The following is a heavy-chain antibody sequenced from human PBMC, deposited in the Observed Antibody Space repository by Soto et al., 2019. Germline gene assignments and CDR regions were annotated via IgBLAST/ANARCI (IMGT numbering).Heavy chain of an antibody. CDR1: GYSFSDYW. V-gene: IGHV5-51*01. J-gene: IGHJ4*02. Sequence: PGESRESSGYSSGYSFSDYWIDWVRQMPGKGLEWMGIIYPGDSDTRYSPSFQGQVTISADKSISTAYLQWSSLKASDTTIYYCARFSAIDYWGQGTLVTVSS. CDR3: ARFSAIDY. CDR2: IYPGDSDT. D-gene: IGHD6-25*01.